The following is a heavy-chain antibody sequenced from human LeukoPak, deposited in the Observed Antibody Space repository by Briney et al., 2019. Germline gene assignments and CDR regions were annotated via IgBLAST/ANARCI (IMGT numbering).Heavy chain of an antibody. CDR1: GFIFSTYG. Sequence: AGGSLRLSCAASGFIFSTYGMYWVRQAPGKGLEWVAFIRHDGSIKNYADSVKGRSTISRDNSKNTLHLQMNSLRAEDTAVYYCAKDSHRGYSYGQHYYFDYWGQGTLVTVSS. D-gene: IGHD5-18*01. V-gene: IGHV3-30*02. CDR2: IRHDGSIK. J-gene: IGHJ4*02. CDR3: AKDSHRGYSYGQHYYFDY.